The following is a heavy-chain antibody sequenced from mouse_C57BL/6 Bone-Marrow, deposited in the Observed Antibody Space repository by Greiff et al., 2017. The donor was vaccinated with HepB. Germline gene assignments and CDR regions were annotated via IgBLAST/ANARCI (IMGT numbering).Heavy chain of an antibody. CDR1: GYTFTSYW. D-gene: IGHD1-1*01. CDR2: IYPSDSET. J-gene: IGHJ2*01. V-gene: IGHV1-61*01. CDR3: ARRSYGSSWFDY. Sequence: VQLQQPGAELVRPGSSVKLSCKASGYTFTSYWMDWVKQRPGQGLEWIGNIYPSDSETHYNQKFKDKATLTVDKSSSTAYMQLSSLTSEDSAVYYCARRSYGSSWFDYWGQGTTLTVSS.